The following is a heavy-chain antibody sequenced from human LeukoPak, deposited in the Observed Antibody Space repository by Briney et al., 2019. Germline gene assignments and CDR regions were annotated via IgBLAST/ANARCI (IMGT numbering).Heavy chain of an antibody. CDR1: GGSISRYY. J-gene: IGHJ4*02. CDR2: IYYSGST. V-gene: IGHV4-59*12. CDR3: ARDQYYYGSGSYGLDY. Sequence: SETLSLTCTVSGGSISRYYWSWIRQPPGKGLEWIGYIYYSGSTNYNPSLKSRVTMSVDTSKNQFSLKLSSVTAADTAVYYCARDQYYYGSGSYGLDYWGQGTLVTVSS. D-gene: IGHD3-10*01.